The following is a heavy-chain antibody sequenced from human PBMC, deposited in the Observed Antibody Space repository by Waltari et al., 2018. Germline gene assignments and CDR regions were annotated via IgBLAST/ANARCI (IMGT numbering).Heavy chain of an antibody. V-gene: IGHV4-59*01. CDR1: GGSISSYY. D-gene: IGHD3-10*01. CDR3: ARHIPDYGSGSYRRASYFDL. CDR2: IYYSGST. Sequence: QVQLQESGPGLVKPSETLSLTCTVSGGSISSYYWSWIRQPPGKGLEWIGYIYYSGSTNYNPSLKSRVTISVDTSKNQFSLKLSSVTAADTAVYYCARHIPDYGSGSYRRASYFDLWGRGTLVTVSS. J-gene: IGHJ2*01.